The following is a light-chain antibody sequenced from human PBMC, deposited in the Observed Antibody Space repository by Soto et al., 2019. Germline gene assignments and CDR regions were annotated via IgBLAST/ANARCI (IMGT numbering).Light chain of an antibody. CDR1: QTVRNNY. CDR3: QRRSNWLA. CDR2: DAS. Sequence: EFVLTQSPGTLSLSPGERATLSCRASQTVRNNYLAWYQQKPGQAPRLLIYDASNRATGIPARFSGSGSGTDFTLTITSLEPEDFAVYYCQRRSNWLAFGGGTKVDIK. V-gene: IGKV3-11*01. J-gene: IGKJ4*01.